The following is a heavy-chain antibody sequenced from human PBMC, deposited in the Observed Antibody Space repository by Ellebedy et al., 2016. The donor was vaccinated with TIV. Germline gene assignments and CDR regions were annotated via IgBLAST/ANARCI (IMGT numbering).Heavy chain of an antibody. D-gene: IGHD3/OR15-3a*01. J-gene: IGHJ4*02. CDR3: ARGLDNY. CDR2: ISSSSTT. Sequence: GEFLKISCAASGFTFSSYSMNWVRQAPGEGLEWVSYISSSSTTKYADSVKGRFTISRENAKNSLYLQMNNLREEDPAVYYCARGLDNYWGQGTLVAVSS. V-gene: IGHV3-48*02. CDR1: GFTFSSYS.